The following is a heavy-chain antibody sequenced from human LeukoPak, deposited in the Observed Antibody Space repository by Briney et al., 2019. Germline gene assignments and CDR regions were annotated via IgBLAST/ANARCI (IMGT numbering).Heavy chain of an antibody. Sequence: SVKVSCKASGGTFSSYAISWVRQPPGQGLEWMGRIIPIFGTANYAQKFQGRGTITTDESTSTAYMELSSLRSEDTAVYYCALPADGQLWSLHDAFDIWGQGTMVTVSS. D-gene: IGHD5-18*01. J-gene: IGHJ3*02. CDR1: GGTFSSYA. CDR3: ALPADGQLWSLHDAFDI. CDR2: IIPIFGTA. V-gene: IGHV1-69*05.